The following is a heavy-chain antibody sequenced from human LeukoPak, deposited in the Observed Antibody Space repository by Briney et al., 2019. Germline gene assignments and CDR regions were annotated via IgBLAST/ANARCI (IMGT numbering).Heavy chain of an antibody. Sequence: PSETLSLTCAVSGYSISSGYYWGWIRQPPGKGLEWIGSIYHGGTTLYNPSLKSRVTISVDTSKNQFSLILTSVTAADTAVYYCAREGGTALFDFWGQGTLVTVSS. J-gene: IGHJ4*02. CDR2: IYHGGTT. CDR3: AREGGTALFDF. CDR1: GYSISSGYY. V-gene: IGHV4-38-2*02. D-gene: IGHD1-1*01.